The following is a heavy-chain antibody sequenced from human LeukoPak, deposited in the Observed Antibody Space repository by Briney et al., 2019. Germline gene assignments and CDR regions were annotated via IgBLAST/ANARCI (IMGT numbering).Heavy chain of an antibody. CDR2: IFYSGST. D-gene: IGHD5-12*01. J-gene: IGHJ4*02. V-gene: IGHV4-59*01. Sequence: SETLSLTCTVSGVSINSYYWSWIRQSPGKGLEWIGYIFYSGSTNYNPSLKSRVTISVDTSKNQFSLKLTSVTAADTAVYYCARSRAYDYHFDNWGQGTLVTVSS. CDR3: ARSRAYDYHFDN. CDR1: GVSINSYY.